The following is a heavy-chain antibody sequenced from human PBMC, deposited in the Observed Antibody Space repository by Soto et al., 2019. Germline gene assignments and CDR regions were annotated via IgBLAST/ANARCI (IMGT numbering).Heavy chain of an antibody. Sequence: QVQLVQSGAEVKKPGASVKVSCKASGYTFTSYYMHWVRQAPGQGLEWMGIINPSGGSTSYAQKFQXXVXMXXDTSTSTVYMELSSLRSEDTAVYYCARVADGAFDIWGQGTMVTVSS. CDR3: ARVADGAFDI. CDR2: INPSGGST. CDR1: GYTFTSYY. V-gene: IGHV1-46*03. J-gene: IGHJ3*02.